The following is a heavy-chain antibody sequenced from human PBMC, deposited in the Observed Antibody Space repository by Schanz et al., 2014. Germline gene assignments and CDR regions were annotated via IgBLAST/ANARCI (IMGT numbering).Heavy chain of an antibody. V-gene: IGHV3-53*01. D-gene: IGHD5-12*01. J-gene: IGHJ3*01. Sequence: EVQLXESGGGLIQPGGSLRLSCAVSGFTVNTNYMSWVRQAPGKGLEWISSMYINSGSTQYADSVKGRFIISRDSSKNTLFLQMNSLRAEDTAVYFCARDGGRDGYNLAFDVWGQGTLVTVSS. CDR1: GFTVNTNY. CDR2: MYINSGST. CDR3: ARDGGRDGYNLAFDV.